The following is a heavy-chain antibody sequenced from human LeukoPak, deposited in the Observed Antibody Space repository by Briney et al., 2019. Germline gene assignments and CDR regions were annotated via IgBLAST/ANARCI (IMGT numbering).Heavy chain of an antibody. J-gene: IGHJ5*02. Sequence: ASVKVSCKASGGTFSSYAISWVRQAPGQGLEWMGRINPNSGGTNYAQKFQGRVTMTRDTSISTAYMELSRLRSDDTAVYYCARGIRRFGELSRWFDPWGQGTLVTVSS. CDR3: ARGIRRFGELSRWFDP. CDR2: INPNSGGT. D-gene: IGHD3-10*01. V-gene: IGHV1-2*06. CDR1: GGTFSSYA.